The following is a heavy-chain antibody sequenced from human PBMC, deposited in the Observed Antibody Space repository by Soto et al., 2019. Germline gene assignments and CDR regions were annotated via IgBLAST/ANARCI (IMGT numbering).Heavy chain of an antibody. D-gene: IGHD2-15*01. V-gene: IGHV3-33*01. Sequence: GGSLRLSCAASGFTFSSYGMHWVRQAPGKGLEWVAVIWYDGSNKYYADSVKGRFTISRDNSKNTLYLQMNSLRAEDTAVYYCARERGDLGYCSGGSCYSPSFDYWGQGTLVTVSS. CDR2: IWYDGSNK. CDR1: GFTFSSYG. CDR3: ARERGDLGYCSGGSCYSPSFDY. J-gene: IGHJ4*02.